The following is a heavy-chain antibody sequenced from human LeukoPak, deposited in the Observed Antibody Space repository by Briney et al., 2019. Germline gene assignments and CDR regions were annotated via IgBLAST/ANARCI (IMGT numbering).Heavy chain of an antibody. Sequence: GGSLRLSCAASGFSLSDYWMNWVRQAPGKGLEWVANINLRGGASLYVDSVRGRFTISRDNAKNSLYPQMSSLKVEDTAVYYCAAWGLYNFWGQGTLVTVSS. D-gene: IGHD7-27*01. J-gene: IGHJ4*02. CDR1: GFSLSDYW. V-gene: IGHV3-7*01. CDR3: AAWGLYNF. CDR2: INLRGGAS.